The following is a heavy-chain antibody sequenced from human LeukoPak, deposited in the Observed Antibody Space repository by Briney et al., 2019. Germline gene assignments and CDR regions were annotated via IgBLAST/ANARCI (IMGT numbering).Heavy chain of an antibody. CDR3: ARDKASMGDAFDI. J-gene: IGHJ3*02. CDR2: IYSGGST. Sequence: GGSLRLSCAASGXTVSSNYMSWVRQAPGKGLEWVSVIYSGGSTYYADSVKGRFTISRDNSRNTLYLQMNSLRAEDTAVYYCARDKASMGDAFDIWGQGTMVTVSS. V-gene: IGHV3-53*01. D-gene: IGHD6-6*01. CDR1: GXTVSSNY.